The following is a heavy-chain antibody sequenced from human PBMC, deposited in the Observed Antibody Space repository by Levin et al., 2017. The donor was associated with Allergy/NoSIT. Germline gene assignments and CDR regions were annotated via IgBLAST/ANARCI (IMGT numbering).Heavy chain of an antibody. J-gene: IGHJ6*02. CDR1: GGTFSSYA. Sequence: GASVKVSCKASGGTFSSYAISWVRQAPGQGLEWMGGIIPKFGAPNFAQKFQGRVTFSADESTSTAYMELSSLRSEDTAVYYCARYYYGAGNYYRYLDVWGQGTTVTVSS. D-gene: IGHD3-10*01. V-gene: IGHV1-69*13. CDR2: IIPKFGAP. CDR3: ARYYYGAGNYYRYLDV.